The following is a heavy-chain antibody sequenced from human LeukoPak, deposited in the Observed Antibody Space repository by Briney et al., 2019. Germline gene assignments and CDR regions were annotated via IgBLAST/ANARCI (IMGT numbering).Heavy chain of an antibody. CDR1: GYSISSGYY. CDR2: IYHSGST. J-gene: IGHJ4*02. Sequence: SETLSLTCTVSGYSISSGYYWGWIRQPPGKGLEWIGSIYHSGSTYYNPSLKSRVTISVDTSKNQFSLKLSSVTAANTAVYYCARDLVVPAATPGGFDYWGQGTLVTVSS. CDR3: ARDLVVPAATPGGFDY. D-gene: IGHD2-2*01. V-gene: IGHV4-38-2*02.